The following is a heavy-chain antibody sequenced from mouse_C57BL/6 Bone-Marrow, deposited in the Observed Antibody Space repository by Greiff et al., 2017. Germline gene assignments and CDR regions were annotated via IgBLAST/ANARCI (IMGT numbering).Heavy chain of an antibody. D-gene: IGHD2-1*01. Sequence: QVHVKQPGAELVKPGASVKMSCKASGYTFTSYWITWVKQRTGQGLEWIGDIYPGSGSTNYNEKFKTKATLTVDTSSSTAYMQLSSLTSEDSAVYYCARGNYWYFDVWGTGTTVTVSS. CDR1: GYTFTSYW. V-gene: IGHV1-55*01. CDR2: IYPGSGST. CDR3: ARGNYWYFDV. J-gene: IGHJ1*03.